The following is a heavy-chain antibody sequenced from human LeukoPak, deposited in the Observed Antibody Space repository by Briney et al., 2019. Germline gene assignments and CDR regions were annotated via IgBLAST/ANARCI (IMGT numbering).Heavy chain of an antibody. CDR2: ISGSGGST. V-gene: IGHV3-23*01. CDR3: ARGRDYDSSDYDAFDI. Sequence: PGGTLRLSCAASGFTFSSYGMSWVRQAPGKGLEWVSAISGSGGSTYYADSVKGRFTISRDNSKNTLYLQMNSLRAEDTAVYYCARGRDYDSSDYDAFDIWGQGTLVTVSS. D-gene: IGHD3-22*01. CDR1: GFTFSSYG. J-gene: IGHJ4*02.